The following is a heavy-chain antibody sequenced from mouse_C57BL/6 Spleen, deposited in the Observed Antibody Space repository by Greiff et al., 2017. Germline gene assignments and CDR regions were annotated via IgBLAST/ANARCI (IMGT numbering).Heavy chain of an antibody. CDR3: ARPPTTGVAPYLDY. J-gene: IGHJ2*01. D-gene: IGHD1-1*01. CDR2: IYPRSGNT. V-gene: IGHV1-81*01. Sequence: VQRVESGAELARPGASVKLSCKASGYTFTSYGISWVKQRTGQGLEWIGEIYPRSGNTYYNEKFKGKATLTADKSSSTAYMERRSLTSEDSAVYLCARPPTTGVAPYLDYWGQGTTLTVSS. CDR1: GYTFTSYG.